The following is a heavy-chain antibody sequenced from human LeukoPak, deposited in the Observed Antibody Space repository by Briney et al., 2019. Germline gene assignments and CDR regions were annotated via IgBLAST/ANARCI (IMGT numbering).Heavy chain of an antibody. Sequence: GSLRLSCAASGFTFSSYAMSWIRQPAGKRLEWIGRIYTSGSTNYNPSLKSRVTMSVDTSKNQFSLKLSSVTAADTAVYYCARGLYYYDSSGYADYWGQGTLVTVSS. CDR3: ARGLYYYDSSGYADY. CDR2: IYTSGST. CDR1: GFTFSSYA. V-gene: IGHV4-4*07. J-gene: IGHJ4*02. D-gene: IGHD3-22*01.